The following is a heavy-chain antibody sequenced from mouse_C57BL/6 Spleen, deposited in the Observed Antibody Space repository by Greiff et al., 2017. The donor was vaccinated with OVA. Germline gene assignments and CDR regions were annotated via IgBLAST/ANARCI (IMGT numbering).Heavy chain of an antibody. CDR2: IYPGDGDT. V-gene: IGHV1-82*01. CDR1: GYAFSSSW. J-gene: IGHJ3*01. Sequence: QVQLKESGPELVKPGASVKISCKASGYAFSSSWMNWVKQRPGKGLEWIGRIYPGDGDTNYNGKFKGKATLTADKSSSTAYMQLSSLTSEDSAVYFCARSTGPKGGFAYWGQGTLVTVSA. CDR3: ARSTGPKGGFAY. D-gene: IGHD1-3*01.